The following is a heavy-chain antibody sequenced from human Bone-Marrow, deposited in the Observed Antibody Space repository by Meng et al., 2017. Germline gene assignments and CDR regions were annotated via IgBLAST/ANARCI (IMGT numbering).Heavy chain of an antibody. D-gene: IGHD2-15*01. J-gene: IGHJ5*02. CDR2: IYHSGST. V-gene: IGHV4-4*02. Sequence: QGQLQASVQRSVQPSGTLSPTCADSGGSISSSNWWSWVRQPPGKGLEWIGEIYHSGSTNYNPSLKSRVTISVDKSKNQFSLKLSSVTAADTAVYYCARGRASCSSGGCSLGWFDPWGQGTLVTVSS. CDR3: ARGRASCSSGGCSLGWFDP. CDR1: GGSISSSNW.